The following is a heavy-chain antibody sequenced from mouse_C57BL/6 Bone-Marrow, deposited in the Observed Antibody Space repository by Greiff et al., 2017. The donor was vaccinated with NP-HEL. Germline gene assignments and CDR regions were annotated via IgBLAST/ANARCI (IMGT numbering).Heavy chain of an antibody. V-gene: IGHV1-55*01. D-gene: IGHD1-1*01. CDR1: GYTFTSYW. CDR3: AREAFITTVVDLIDY. Sequence: QVQLQQPGAELVKPGASVTMSCKASGYTFTSYWITWVKQRPGQGLEWIGDIYPGSGSTNYNEKFKSQATLTVDTSSSPAYMQLSSLTSEDSAVYYSAREAFITTVVDLIDYWGQGTTLTVSS. J-gene: IGHJ2*01. CDR2: IYPGSGST.